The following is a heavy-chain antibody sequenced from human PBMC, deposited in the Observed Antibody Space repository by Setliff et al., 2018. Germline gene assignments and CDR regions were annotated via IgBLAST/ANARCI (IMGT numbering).Heavy chain of an antibody. Sequence: ASVKVSCKASGYTFTSYGISWVRQAPGQGLEWMGWISAYNGNTNYAQKLQGWVTMTRDTSISTAYMELSRLRSDDTAVYYCARGVAAAGRGYVDYWGQGTLVTVSS. CDR3: ARGVAAAGRGYVDY. J-gene: IGHJ4*02. D-gene: IGHD6-13*01. CDR2: ISAYNGNT. V-gene: IGHV1-18*01. CDR1: GYTFTSYG.